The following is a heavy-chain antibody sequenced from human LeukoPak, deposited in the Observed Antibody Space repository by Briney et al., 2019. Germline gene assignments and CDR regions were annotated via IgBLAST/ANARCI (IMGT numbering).Heavy chain of an antibody. CDR3: AREETRSSWYDY. CDR2: INHSGST. J-gene: IGHJ4*02. D-gene: IGHD6-13*01. Sequence: LRLSCVASGFTFSSSWMSWVRQGPGKGLEWIGEINHSGSTNYNPSLESRVTISVDTSKNRFSLRLSSMTAADTAVYFCAREETRSSWYDYWGQGTLVTVSS. V-gene: IGHV4-4*01. CDR1: GFTFSSSW.